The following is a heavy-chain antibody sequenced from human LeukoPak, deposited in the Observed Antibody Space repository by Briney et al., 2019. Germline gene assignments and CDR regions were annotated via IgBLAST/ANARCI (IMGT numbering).Heavy chain of an antibody. V-gene: IGHV3-33*01. CDR2: IWHDGSNK. CDR1: GFTFSTYV. J-gene: IGHJ4*02. Sequence: GGSLRLSCAASGFTFSTYVIHWVRQAPGKGLEWVALIWHDGSNKYYGDSVKDRFTISRDNSKNTLYLQMDSLRDEDTAVYYCARDRGYTYGHPLDYWGQGTPVTVSS. CDR3: ARDRGYTYGHPLDY. D-gene: IGHD5-18*01.